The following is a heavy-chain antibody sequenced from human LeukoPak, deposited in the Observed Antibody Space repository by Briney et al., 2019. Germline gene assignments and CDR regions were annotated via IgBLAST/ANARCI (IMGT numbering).Heavy chain of an antibody. D-gene: IGHD3-9*01. J-gene: IGHJ6*03. CDR2: IYSSGST. CDR1: GGSMTYYY. CDR3: ARRRGSDISRLYYYYMDV. Sequence: KSSETLSLTCTVSGGSMTYYYWSWTRQPPRKGLEWIGFIYSSGSTTYNPSLASRVTISVDTSKKQFSLKLSSVTAADTAVYYCARRRGSDISRLYYYYMDVWGKGTTVTVSS. V-gene: IGHV4-59*08.